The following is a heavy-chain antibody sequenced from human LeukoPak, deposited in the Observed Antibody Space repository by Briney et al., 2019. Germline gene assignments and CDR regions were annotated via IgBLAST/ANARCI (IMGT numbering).Heavy chain of an antibody. CDR2: IYYSGST. CDR1: GGSISSSSYY. Sequence: SETLSLTCTVSGGSISSSSYYWGWIRQPPGKGLEWIGSIYYSGSTYYNPSLKSRVTISVDTSKNQFSLKLSSVTAADTAVYYCARLRRVGQPSPVGYFDYWGQGTLVTVSS. J-gene: IGHJ4*02. V-gene: IGHV4-39*01. D-gene: IGHD3/OR15-3a*01. CDR3: ARLRRVGQPSPVGYFDY.